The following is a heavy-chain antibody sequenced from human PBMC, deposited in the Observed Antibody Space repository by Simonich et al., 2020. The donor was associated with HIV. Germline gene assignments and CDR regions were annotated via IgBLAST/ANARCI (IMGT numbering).Heavy chain of an antibody. CDR1: GYIFTSYG. D-gene: IGHD6-6*01. CDR3: ARPSFYSSSSPYYYYGMDV. J-gene: IGHJ6*02. Sequence: QVQLVQSGAEVKKPGASVKVSCKASGYIFTSYGISWVRQAPGQGLEWMGWNSAYNGNTNYAQKFQGRVTMTTDISTSTTYMELRSLRSDDTAVYYCARPSFYSSSSPYYYYGMDVWGQGTTVTVSS. CDR2: NSAYNGNT. V-gene: IGHV1-18*01.